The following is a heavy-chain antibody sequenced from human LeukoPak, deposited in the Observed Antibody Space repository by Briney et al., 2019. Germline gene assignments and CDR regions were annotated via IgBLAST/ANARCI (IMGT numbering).Heavy chain of an antibody. CDR3: VVKDYYGSGTYNY. V-gene: IGHV4-4*02. J-gene: IGHJ4*02. Sequence: SETLSLTCAVSGGSISSSKWWSWVRQPPGKGLEWIGEIYHSGSTNYNPSLKSRVTISEDKSKNQFSLKLSSVTAADTAVYYCVVKDYYGSGTYNYWGQGTLVTVSS. CDR1: GGSISSSKW. D-gene: IGHD3-10*01. CDR2: IYHSGST.